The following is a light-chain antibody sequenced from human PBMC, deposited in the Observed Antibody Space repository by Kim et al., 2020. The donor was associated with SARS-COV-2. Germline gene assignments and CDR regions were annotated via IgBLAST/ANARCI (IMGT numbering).Light chain of an antibody. J-gene: IGLJ3*02. CDR1: TANIGRNS. CDR2: AND. CDR3: AAWDDSLNGPL. V-gene: IGLV1-44*01. Sequence: QSVLAQPPSASGTPGQTVTISCSGSTANIGRNSVTWYQQPPGTAPRLLMYANDQRPSGVPGQFSGSKSGTSASLAISGLQSEDEADYYCAAWDDSLNGPLFGGGTKLTVL.